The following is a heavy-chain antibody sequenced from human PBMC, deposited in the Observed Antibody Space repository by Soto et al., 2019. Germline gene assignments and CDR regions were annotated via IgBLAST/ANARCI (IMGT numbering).Heavy chain of an antibody. V-gene: IGHV4-34*01. J-gene: IGHJ6*02. Sequence: SETLSLTCAVYGGAFSGYYWRWIRQPPGKGLEWIGEINHSGSTNYNPSLKSRVTISVDTSKNQFSLKLSSVTAADTAVYYCARDGYYDSSGNYGMDVWGQGTTVTVS. D-gene: IGHD3-22*01. CDR2: INHSGST. CDR1: GGAFSGYY. CDR3: ARDGYYDSSGNYGMDV.